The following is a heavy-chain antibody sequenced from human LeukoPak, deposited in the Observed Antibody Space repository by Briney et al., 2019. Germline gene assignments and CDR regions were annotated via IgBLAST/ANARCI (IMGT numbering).Heavy chain of an antibody. D-gene: IGHD4-17*01. CDR2: ISSSSSYI. J-gene: IGHJ6*02. Sequence: GGSLRLSCAASGFTFSSFSMNWVRQAPGKGLEWVSSISSSSSYIYYADSVKGRFTISRDNAKNSLYLQMNSLRAEDTAVYYCARDSTVTTRDYYYYGMDVWGQGTTVTVSS. V-gene: IGHV3-21*01. CDR1: GFTFSSFS. CDR3: ARDSTVTTRDYYYYGMDV.